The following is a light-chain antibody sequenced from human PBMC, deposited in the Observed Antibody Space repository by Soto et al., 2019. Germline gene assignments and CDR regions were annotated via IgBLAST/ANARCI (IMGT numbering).Light chain of an antibody. J-gene: IGKJ3*01. CDR1: QSIASY. V-gene: IGKV1-39*01. CDR2: GTS. Sequence: DIQMTQSPSSLSASVGDRVTITCRASQSIASYLSWYQQKPGKAPKLLLYGTSSLQSGVPSRFSGSGSGTDFILTISSLQPEDFATYYCQQSYSTPFTFGPGTKVQIK. CDR3: QQSYSTPFT.